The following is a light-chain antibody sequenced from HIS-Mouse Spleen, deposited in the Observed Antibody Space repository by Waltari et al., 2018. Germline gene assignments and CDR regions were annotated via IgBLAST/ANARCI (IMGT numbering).Light chain of an antibody. CDR2: GAS. Sequence: EIVMTQSPATLSVSPGERATLSCSASQSVSSNLAWYQQKPGQAPRLLIYGASTRATGIPARFSGSGSETEFTLTISSMQSEDFAVYYCQQYNNWPPYTFGQGTKLEIK. V-gene: IGKV3-15*01. CDR3: QQYNNWPPYT. J-gene: IGKJ2*01. CDR1: QSVSSN.